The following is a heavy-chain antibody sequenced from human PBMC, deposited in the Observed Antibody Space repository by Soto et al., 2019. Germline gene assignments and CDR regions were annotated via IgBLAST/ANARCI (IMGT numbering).Heavy chain of an antibody. J-gene: IGHJ3*02. Sequence: ASVKVSCKASGYTFNTYGISWVRQAPGQGLEWMGWISPHNNNTNYAPRVQGRVTLTTDTSTTTAYMELGSLTSDDTAVYYCATDGPSNSGNLYAFDIWGQGTMVTVSS. D-gene: IGHD5-12*01. V-gene: IGHV1-18*01. CDR3: ATDGPSNSGNLYAFDI. CDR2: ISPHNNNT. CDR1: GYTFNTYG.